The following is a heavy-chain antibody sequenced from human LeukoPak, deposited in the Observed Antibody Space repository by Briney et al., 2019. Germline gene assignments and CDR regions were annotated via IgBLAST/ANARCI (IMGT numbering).Heavy chain of an antibody. CDR1: GFSFSRYA. J-gene: IGHJ4*02. D-gene: IGHD2-15*01. Sequence: GGSLRLSCSASGFSFSRYAMHWVRQAPGKGLEYVSGISSNGGSTHYADSVKGRFTISRDNSKNTLYLQMSSLRAEDTAVYYCARDSSLLGGPKYYFDYWGQGTLATVSS. CDR2: ISSNGGST. V-gene: IGHV3-64D*06. CDR3: ARDSSLLGGPKYYFDY.